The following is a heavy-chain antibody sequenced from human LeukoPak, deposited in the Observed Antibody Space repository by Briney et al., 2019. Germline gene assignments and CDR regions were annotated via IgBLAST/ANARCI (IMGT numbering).Heavy chain of an antibody. CDR1: GFTFSASW. CDR3: ARDGSRGWDY. Sequence: AGSLRLSCAASGFTFSASWMTWVRQAPGKGLEWVANIKGNGRGEYYVDSVKGRFTVSRDNAKNSVYLQMNSLRAEDTAVYYCARDGSRGWDYWGQGTLVTVSS. D-gene: IGHD1-26*01. J-gene: IGHJ4*02. CDR2: IKGNGRGE. V-gene: IGHV3-7*01.